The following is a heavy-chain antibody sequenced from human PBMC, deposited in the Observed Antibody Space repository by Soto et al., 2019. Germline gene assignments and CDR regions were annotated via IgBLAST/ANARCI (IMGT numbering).Heavy chain of an antibody. CDR2: IKSKTDGGTT. D-gene: IGHD3-10*01. Sequence: GGSLRLSCAASGFTFSNAWMSWVRQAPGKGLEWVGRIKSKTDGGTTDYAAPVKGRFTISRDDSKNTLYLQMNSLKTEDTAVYYCTSVDRGYYGSGSYYRENQIVHWGQGTLVTVSS. V-gene: IGHV3-15*01. J-gene: IGHJ4*02. CDR3: TSVDRGYYGSGSYYRENQIVH. CDR1: GFTFSNAW.